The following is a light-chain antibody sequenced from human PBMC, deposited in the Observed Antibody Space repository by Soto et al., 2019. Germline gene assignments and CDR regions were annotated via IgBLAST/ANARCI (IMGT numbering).Light chain of an antibody. CDR2: LNSDGSH. CDR1: SAHSTYA. CDR3: QTWGTGIHVI. Sequence: QLVLTQSPSASASLGASVTLTCTLSSAHSTYANAWHQQQPEQGPRYLLKLNSDGSHSKGGRIPDRGSGSSSWAARYLTISSRQSEDESDCYCQTWGTGIHVIFGGGTKLTVL. J-gene: IGLJ2*01. V-gene: IGLV4-69*01.